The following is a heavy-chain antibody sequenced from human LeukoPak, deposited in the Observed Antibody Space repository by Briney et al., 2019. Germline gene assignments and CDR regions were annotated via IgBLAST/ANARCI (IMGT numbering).Heavy chain of an antibody. V-gene: IGHV4-61*02. CDR2: IYTSGST. CDR3: ARDWDDYGDYVHDY. J-gene: IGHJ4*02. CDR1: GGSISSGSYY. Sequence: PSETLSLTCTVSGGSISSGSYYWSWIRQPAGKGLEWIGRIYTSGSTNYNPSLKSRVTISVDTSKNQFSLKLSSVTAADTAVYYCARDWDDYGDYVHDYWGQGTLVTVSS. D-gene: IGHD4-17*01.